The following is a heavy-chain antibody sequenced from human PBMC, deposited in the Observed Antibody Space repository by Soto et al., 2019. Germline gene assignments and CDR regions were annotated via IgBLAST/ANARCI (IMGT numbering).Heavy chain of an antibody. CDR2: IITILGIA. Sequence: QVQLVQSGAEVKKPGSSVKVSCKASGGTFSSYTISWVRQAPGQGLEWMGRIITILGIANYAQKFQGRVTMTADKSTNTAYMELSSLRSEDTAVYYCARDATAGYYDSSGYYPYYYYGMDVWGQGTTVTVSS. D-gene: IGHD3-22*01. CDR3: ARDATAGYYDSSGYYPYYYYGMDV. V-gene: IGHV1-69*08. CDR1: GGTFSSYT. J-gene: IGHJ6*02.